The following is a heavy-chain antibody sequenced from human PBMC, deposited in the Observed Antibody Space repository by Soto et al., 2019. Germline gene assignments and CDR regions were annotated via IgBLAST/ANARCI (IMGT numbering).Heavy chain of an antibody. CDR1: GYTFTSYG. D-gene: IGHD6-13*01. J-gene: IGHJ5*02. CDR3: ARDGTPGYSSSWYREYNWFDP. V-gene: IGHV1-18*01. Sequence: QVQLVQSGAEVKKPGASVKVSCKASGYTFTSYGISWVRQAPGQGLEWMGWISAYNGNTNYAQKLQGRVTMTTDTPTSTAYMELRSLRSDDTAVYYCARDGTPGYSSSWYREYNWFDPWGQGTLVTVSS. CDR2: ISAYNGNT.